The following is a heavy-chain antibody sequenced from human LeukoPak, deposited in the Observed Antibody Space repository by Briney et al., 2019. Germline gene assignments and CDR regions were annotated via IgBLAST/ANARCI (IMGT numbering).Heavy chain of an antibody. Sequence: GGSLRLSCVASEFTFSNYAMSWVRQAPGKGLEWVSGTSGSGGTTYYADSVKGRFTISRDSLWNTVSLQMNSLRAEDTAVYYCVANGPRTYSGQGTLVTVSS. CDR1: EFTFSNYA. CDR2: TSGSGGTT. CDR3: VANGPRTY. D-gene: IGHD1-14*01. V-gene: IGHV3-23*01. J-gene: IGHJ4*02.